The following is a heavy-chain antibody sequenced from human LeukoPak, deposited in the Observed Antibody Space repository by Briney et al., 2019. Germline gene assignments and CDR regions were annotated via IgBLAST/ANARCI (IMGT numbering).Heavy chain of an antibody. CDR3: AKSLRTGWELLFYYYYGMDV. CDR2: ISGSGGST. J-gene: IGHJ6*02. Sequence: QPGGSLRLSCAASGFTFSSYAMSWVRQAPGKGLEWVSAISGSGGSTYYADSVKGRFTISRDNSKNTLYLQMNSLRAEDTAVYYCAKSLRTGWELLFYYYYGMDVWGQGTTVTVSS. D-gene: IGHD1-26*01. V-gene: IGHV3-23*01. CDR1: GFTFSSYA.